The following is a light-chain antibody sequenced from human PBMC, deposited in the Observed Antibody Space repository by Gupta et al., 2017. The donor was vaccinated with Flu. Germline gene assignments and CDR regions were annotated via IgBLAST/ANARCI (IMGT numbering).Light chain of an antibody. CDR2: GDK. J-gene: IGLJ7*01. Sequence: VTISCTGSSSNIGAGYGVHWYQQLPGTAPKLLIYGDKNRPSGVPDRFSGSRSGTSASLAITGLQAEDEADYYCQSYDNTPSRAVFGGGTQLTVL. V-gene: IGLV1-40*01. CDR1: SSNIGAGYG. CDR3: QSYDNTPSRAV.